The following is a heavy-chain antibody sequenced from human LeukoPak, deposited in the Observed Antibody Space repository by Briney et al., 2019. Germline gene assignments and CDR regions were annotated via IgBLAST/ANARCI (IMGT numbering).Heavy chain of an antibody. CDR1: GFTFSSYA. CDR2: IDGSGSRT. Sequence: GGSLRLSCAASGFTFSSYAMNWVRQAPGKGLEWVSVIDGSGSRTYYADSVKGRFTISRDNSKNTLYLQMNSLRAEDTAVYYCAKDQGTGGTIDYWGQGTLVTVSS. D-gene: IGHD1-1*01. J-gene: IGHJ4*02. CDR3: AKDQGTGGTIDY. V-gene: IGHV3-23*01.